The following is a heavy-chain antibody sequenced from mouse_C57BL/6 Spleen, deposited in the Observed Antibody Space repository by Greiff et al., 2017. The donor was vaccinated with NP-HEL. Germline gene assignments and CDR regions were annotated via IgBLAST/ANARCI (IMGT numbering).Heavy chain of an antibody. D-gene: IGHD1-1*01. J-gene: IGHJ3*01. CDR1: GYTFTSYW. CDR3: ARSPPYGSSLGWCAY. V-gene: IGHV1-52*01. CDR2: IDPSDSET. Sequence: QVQLQQPGAELVRPGSSVKLSCKASGYTFTSYWMHWVKQRPIQGLEWIGNIDPSDSETHYNQKFKDKATLTVDKSSSTAYMQLSSLTSEDSAVYYCARSPPYGSSLGWCAYWGQGTLVTVSA.